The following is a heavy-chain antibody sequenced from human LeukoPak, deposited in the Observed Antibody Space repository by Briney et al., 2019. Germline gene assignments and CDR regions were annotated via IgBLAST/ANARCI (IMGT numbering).Heavy chain of an antibody. D-gene: IGHD1-26*01. CDR1: GFTFSGSA. CDR3: TRPHSEGTD. Sequence: HPGGSLRLSCAASGFTFSGSAMHWVRQASGKGLEWVGRIRSKANGYATAYAASVKGRFTISRDDSKNTAYLQMNSLKTEDTAVYYCTRPHSEGTDWGQGTLVTDSS. CDR2: IRSKANGYAT. J-gene: IGHJ4*02. V-gene: IGHV3-73*01.